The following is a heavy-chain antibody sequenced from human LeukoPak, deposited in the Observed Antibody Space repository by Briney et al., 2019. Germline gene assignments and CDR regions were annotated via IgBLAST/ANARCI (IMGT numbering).Heavy chain of an antibody. CDR2: INIGGTNT. Sequence: SGGSLRLSCAASGFTFNDYYMRWIRQAPGKGLEWLSYINIGGTNTHYADSVKGRFTISRDNAKKSLYLEMNNLRAEDTAVYYCATDGAGFDTWGQGALVTVSS. CDR3: ATDGAGFDT. V-gene: IGHV3-11*01. J-gene: IGHJ5*02. CDR1: GFTFNDYY.